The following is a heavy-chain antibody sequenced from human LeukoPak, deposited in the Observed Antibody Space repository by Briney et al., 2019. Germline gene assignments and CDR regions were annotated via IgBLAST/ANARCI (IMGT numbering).Heavy chain of an antibody. Sequence: SETLSLTCTVSGGSISSYYWSWIRQPPGKGLEWIGYIYYNGSTNYNPSLKSRVTISVDTSKNQFSLKLSSVTAADTAVYYCARDQGYGDYDLTDWGQGTLVTVSS. CDR1: GGSISSYY. CDR3: ARDQGYGDYDLTD. V-gene: IGHV4-59*01. D-gene: IGHD4-17*01. CDR2: IYYNGST. J-gene: IGHJ4*02.